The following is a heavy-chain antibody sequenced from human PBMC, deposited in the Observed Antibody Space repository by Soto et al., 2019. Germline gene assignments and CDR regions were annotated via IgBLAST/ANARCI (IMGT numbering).Heavy chain of an antibody. CDR1: GDTFSTYA. CDR2: IIPIFGTA. J-gene: IGHJ4*02. Sequence: SVKVSCKAPGDTFSTYAISWVRQAPGQGLEWMGGIIPIFGTANYAQKFQGRVTITADKSTSTAYMELSSLGSEDTAVYYCARDSSGHFDYWGQGTLVTVSS. CDR3: ARDSSGHFDY. D-gene: IGHD6-19*01. V-gene: IGHV1-69*06.